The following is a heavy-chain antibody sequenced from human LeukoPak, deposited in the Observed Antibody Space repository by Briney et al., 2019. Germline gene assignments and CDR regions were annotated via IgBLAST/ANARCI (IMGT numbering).Heavy chain of an antibody. CDR2: IWYDGSNK. V-gene: IGHV3-33*01. CDR1: GFTFSSYG. J-gene: IGHJ5*02. Sequence: GGSLRLSCAASGFTFSSYGMHWVRQAPGKGLEWVAVIWYDGSNKYYADSVKGRFTISRDNSKNTLYLQMNSLKTEDTALYRCTRLGGGSPDLIIVPGANKLKWYDPWGQGTLVTVSS. D-gene: IGHD2-2*01. CDR3: TRLGGGSPDLIIVPGANKLKWYDP.